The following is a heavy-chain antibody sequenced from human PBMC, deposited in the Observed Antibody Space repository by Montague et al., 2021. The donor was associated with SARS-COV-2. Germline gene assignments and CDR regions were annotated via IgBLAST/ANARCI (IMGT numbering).Heavy chain of an antibody. Sequence: SETLSLTCTVSGGSIRSPTFYWGWIRQSPRTGLDCLVNIYEGDTTYYNPSLKSRVAISLDTPNNPFSLKITSLIVADTAIYYCVTPGKTAVAGQFDYWGPGDLLTVSS. D-gene: IGHD6-19*01. V-gene: IGHV4-39*07. J-gene: IGHJ4*02. CDR3: VTPGKTAVAGQFDY. CDR1: GGSIRSPTFY. CDR2: IYEGDTT.